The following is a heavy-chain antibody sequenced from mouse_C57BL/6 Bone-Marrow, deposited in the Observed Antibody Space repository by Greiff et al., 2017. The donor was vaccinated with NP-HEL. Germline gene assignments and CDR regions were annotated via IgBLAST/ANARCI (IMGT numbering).Heavy chain of an antibody. D-gene: IGHD1-1*01. CDR2: ILPGSGST. V-gene: IGHV1-9*01. CDR1: GYTFTGYW. J-gene: IGHJ4*01. Sequence: QVQLQQSGAELMKPGASVKLSCKATGYTFTGYWIEWVKQRPGHGLEWIGEILPGSGSTNYNEKFKGKATFTADTSSNTAYMQLSRLSTEDSAMYTGARTGLPFYGSSRCYAMDYWGQGTSVTVSS. CDR3: ARTGLPFYGSSRCYAMDY.